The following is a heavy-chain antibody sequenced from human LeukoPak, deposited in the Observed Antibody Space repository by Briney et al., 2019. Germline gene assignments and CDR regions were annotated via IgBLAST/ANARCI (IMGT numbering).Heavy chain of an antibody. CDR2: INHSGST. J-gene: IGHJ6*02. V-gene: IGHV4-34*01. CDR3: ARAPPSGMDV. Sequence: SETLSVTCAVYGGTFSGYYWSWIRQPPGKGLEWIGEINHSGSTNYNPSLKSRVTISVDTSKNQFSLKLSSVTAADTAVYYCARAPPSGMDVWGQGTTVTVSS. CDR1: GGTFSGYY.